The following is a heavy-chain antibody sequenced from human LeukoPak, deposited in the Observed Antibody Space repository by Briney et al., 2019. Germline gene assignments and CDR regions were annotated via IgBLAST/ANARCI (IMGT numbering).Heavy chain of an antibody. Sequence: GGSLRLSCAASGFTFSDYYMSWIRQAPGKGLEWVSYISSSGSTIYYADSVKGRFTISRDNAKNSLYLQMNSLRAEDTAVYYCARGMDVRGGYNYYYYYYMDVWGKGTTVTISS. CDR3: ARGMDVRGGYNYYYYYYMDV. D-gene: IGHD5-12*01. CDR1: GFTFSDYY. CDR2: ISSSGSTI. J-gene: IGHJ6*03. V-gene: IGHV3-11*01.